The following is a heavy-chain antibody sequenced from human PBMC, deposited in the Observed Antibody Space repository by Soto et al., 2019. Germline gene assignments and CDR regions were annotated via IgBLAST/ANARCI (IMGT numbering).Heavy chain of an antibody. V-gene: IGHV4-39*01. D-gene: IGHD6-19*01. CDR3: ARGVAGSGFDL. J-gene: IGHJ4*02. CDR1: GGSISTSSYF. CDR2: VHYSGSA. Sequence: SETLSLTCSVSGGSISTSSYFWGWIRQPPGKGLEWVGAVHYSGSANYRSSLQSRVTISVDTSQNQFSLRLRSVTPDDTAVYYCARGVAGSGFDLWGQGTLVTVSS.